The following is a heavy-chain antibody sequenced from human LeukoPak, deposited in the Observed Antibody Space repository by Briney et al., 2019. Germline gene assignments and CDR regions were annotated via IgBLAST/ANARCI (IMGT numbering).Heavy chain of an antibody. CDR2: VNTDTGDT. V-gene: IGHV1-18*01. CDR3: ARKRCKGDCYLFDP. Sequence: ASVKVSCKAFGYTFNTYGIIWVRQAPGQGPQWMGWVNTDTGDTYYAQNLQGRVAMTRDTSTSTAYMELMSLRPDDTAVYYCARKRCKGDCYLFDPWGQGTLVTVSS. J-gene: IGHJ5*02. CDR1: GYTFNTYG. D-gene: IGHD2-21*02.